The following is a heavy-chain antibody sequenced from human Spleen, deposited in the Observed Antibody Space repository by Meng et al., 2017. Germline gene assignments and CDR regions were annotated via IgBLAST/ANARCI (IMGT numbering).Heavy chain of an antibody. J-gene: IGHJ4*02. Sequence: QVEVTQWGGGLLKPSETLSLTCVVSGGSFSDYYWSWIRQPPGKGLEWIGEINHSGSTNYNPSLESRATISVDTSQNNLSLKLSSVTAADSAVYYCARGPTTMAHDFDYWGQGTLVTVSS. V-gene: IGHV4-34*01. CDR2: INHSGST. CDR1: GGSFSDYY. CDR3: ARGPTTMAHDFDY. D-gene: IGHD4-11*01.